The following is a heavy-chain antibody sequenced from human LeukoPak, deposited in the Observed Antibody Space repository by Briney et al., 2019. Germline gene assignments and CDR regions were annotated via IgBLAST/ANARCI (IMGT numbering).Heavy chain of an antibody. CDR3: AREGYGDTDDAFHI. Sequence: PSETLSLTCTVSGGSISSYYWSWIRQSPGKGVEGIGYIYYSGSTNYNPSLKSRVTISVDTSKNQFSLKLNSVTAADTAVYYCAREGYGDTDDAFHIWGQGTMVTVSS. CDR1: GGSISSYY. J-gene: IGHJ3*02. V-gene: IGHV4-59*12. D-gene: IGHD4-17*01. CDR2: IYYSGST.